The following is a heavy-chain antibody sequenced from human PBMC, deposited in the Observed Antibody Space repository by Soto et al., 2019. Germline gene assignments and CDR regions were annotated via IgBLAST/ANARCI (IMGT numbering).Heavy chain of an antibody. V-gene: IGHV3-23*01. D-gene: IGHD5-18*01. Sequence: GGSLRLSCAASGFTFSSYAMSWVRQAPGKGLEWVSTISISGGSTYFADSVKGRFTISRDNSMNTLYLQMNSLRAEDTAVYYCAKSTGYSYGTNFDYWGQGTLVTVSS. CDR1: GFTFSSYA. CDR3: AKSTGYSYGTNFDY. J-gene: IGHJ4*02. CDR2: ISISGGST.